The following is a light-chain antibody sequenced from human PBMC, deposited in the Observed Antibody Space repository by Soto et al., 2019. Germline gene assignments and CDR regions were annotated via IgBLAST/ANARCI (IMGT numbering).Light chain of an antibody. J-gene: IGKJ2*01. Sequence: EIVLTQSPGTLSLSPGERATLSCRASQSVSSSYLAWYQQKPGQAPRLLIYGASSRATGIPDRFSGSGSGTDFTLTISSLQPDDFATYYCLKYKSYTFGQGTKVDIK. CDR1: QSVSSSY. V-gene: IGKV3-20*01. CDR2: GAS. CDR3: LKYKSYT.